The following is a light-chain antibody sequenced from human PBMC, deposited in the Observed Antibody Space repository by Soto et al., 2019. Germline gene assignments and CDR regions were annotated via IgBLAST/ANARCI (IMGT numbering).Light chain of an antibody. CDR3: QQYNSYSRM. CDR1: QSVSSW. Sequence: DIQMTQSPSTLSASVGDTVTVTCRASQSVSSWLAWYQQKPGKAPKLLIYDASSLESGVPSRLSGSGSGTEFTLTINSLQTDDFAIYYCQQYNSYSRMFGQGTKVDIK. J-gene: IGKJ1*01. CDR2: DAS. V-gene: IGKV1-5*01.